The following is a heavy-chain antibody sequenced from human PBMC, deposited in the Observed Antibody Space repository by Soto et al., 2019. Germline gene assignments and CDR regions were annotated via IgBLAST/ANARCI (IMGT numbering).Heavy chain of an antibody. CDR2: IYYSGSA. Sequence: QVQLQESGPGLVKPSQTLSLTCTVSGGSISSGGYYWSWIRQHPGKGLEWIGYIYYSGSAYYNPSLNSRVTTAVDTSKNQFSLKLSSVTAADTAVYYCARKCSGGSCLRTDYYDDGMDVWGQGTTVTVSS. CDR1: GGSISSGGYY. CDR3: ARKCSGGSCLRTDYYDDGMDV. V-gene: IGHV4-31*03. J-gene: IGHJ6*02. D-gene: IGHD2-15*01.